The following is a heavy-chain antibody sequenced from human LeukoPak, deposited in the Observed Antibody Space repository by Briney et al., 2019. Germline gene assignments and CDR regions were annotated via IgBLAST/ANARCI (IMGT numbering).Heavy chain of an antibody. Sequence: PSQTLSLTCTVSGGSITSGDYYWSWIRQPPGKGPEWIGYIYYSGSAYYNPSLKSRVTISVDMSKNQFSLKLISLTAADTGVYYCARSEEGYYYYGMEVWGQGTTVTVSS. D-gene: IGHD1-14*01. CDR3: ARSEEGYYYYGMEV. CDR1: GGSITSGDYY. CDR2: IYYSGSA. J-gene: IGHJ6*02. V-gene: IGHV4-30-4*01.